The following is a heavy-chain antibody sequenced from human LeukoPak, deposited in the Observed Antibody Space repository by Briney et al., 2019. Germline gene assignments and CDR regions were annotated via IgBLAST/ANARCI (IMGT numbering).Heavy chain of an antibody. Sequence: SETLSLTCAVSGGSISSSNWWSWVRQPPGKGLEWIGEIYHSGSTNYNPSLKSRVTISVDKSKNQFSLKLSSVTAADTAVYYCARGSPGDYGDRLDAFDIWGQGTMVTVSS. CDR3: ARGSPGDYGDRLDAFDI. V-gene: IGHV4-4*02. D-gene: IGHD4-17*01. CDR2: IYHSGST. J-gene: IGHJ3*02. CDR1: GGSISSSNW.